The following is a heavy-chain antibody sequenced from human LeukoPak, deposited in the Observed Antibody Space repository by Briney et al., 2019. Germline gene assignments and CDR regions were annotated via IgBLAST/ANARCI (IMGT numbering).Heavy chain of an antibody. V-gene: IGHV3-30-3*01. CDR1: GFTFSSYA. Sequence: GGSLRLSCAASGFTFSSYAVHWVRQAPGKGLEWVAVMSYDGNNNYYADSVKGRFTISRDNSKNTLYLQMNNLRAEDTAVYYCARVPYCSSTNCYSFDYWGQGTLVTVSS. CDR2: MSYDGNNN. J-gene: IGHJ4*02. D-gene: IGHD2-2*01. CDR3: ARVPYCSSTNCYSFDY.